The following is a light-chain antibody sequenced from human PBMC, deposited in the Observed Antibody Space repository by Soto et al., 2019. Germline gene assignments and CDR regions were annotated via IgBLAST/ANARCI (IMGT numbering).Light chain of an antibody. Sequence: QSVLTQPPSVSAAPGQKVTISCSGSSSNIGKNYVSWYRQLPGTAPKLLIYDDHKRPSGIPDRFSGSKSGTSATLGITGLQTGDEADYYCGTWDSTLSAYVFGTGTKLTVL. CDR1: SSNIGKNY. CDR2: DDH. J-gene: IGLJ1*01. V-gene: IGLV1-51*01. CDR3: GTWDSTLSAYV.